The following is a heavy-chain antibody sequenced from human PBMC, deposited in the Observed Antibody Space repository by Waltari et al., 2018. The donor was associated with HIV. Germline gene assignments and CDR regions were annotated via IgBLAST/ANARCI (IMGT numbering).Heavy chain of an antibody. Sequence: EVQLVESGGGLVQPGGSLRLSCAASGFTFRNFWMSCVRQAAGKGLEWLANIKQDGSEKDYVDSVKGRFTISRDNAKNSMYLQMNGLRAEDTAVYYWASPSRRAGMDVWGQGTTVTVSS. CDR3: ASPSRRAGMDV. CDR2: IKQDGSEK. V-gene: IGHV3-7*01. CDR1: GFTFRNFW. J-gene: IGHJ6*02.